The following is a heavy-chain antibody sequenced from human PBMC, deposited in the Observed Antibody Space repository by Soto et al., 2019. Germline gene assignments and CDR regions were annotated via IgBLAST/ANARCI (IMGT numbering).Heavy chain of an antibody. CDR1: GFTFSSYG. Sequence: PGGSLRLSCAASGFTFSSYGMHWVRQAPGKGLEWVAVISYDGSNKYYADSVKGRFTISRDNSKNTLYLQMNSLRAEDTAVYYCAKGKYYYDSGAFDIWGQGKMVTVSS. V-gene: IGHV3-30*18. CDR2: ISYDGSNK. CDR3: AKGKYYYDSGAFDI. D-gene: IGHD3-22*01. J-gene: IGHJ3*02.